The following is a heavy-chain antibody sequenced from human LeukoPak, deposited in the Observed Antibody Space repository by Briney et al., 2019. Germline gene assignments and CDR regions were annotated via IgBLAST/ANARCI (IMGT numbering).Heavy chain of an antibody. CDR3: ARTTTPHYYGSGSYALGY. CDR2: ISYDGSNK. Sequence: GGSLRLSCAAAGFTFSTYAMHWVRQGPGKGLEWVAVISYDGSNKFYADSVKGRFTISRDNSKNTLYLQMSSLSAEDTAVYYCARTTTPHYYGSGSYALGYWGQGTLVTVPS. J-gene: IGHJ4*02. D-gene: IGHD3-10*01. CDR1: GFTFSTYA. V-gene: IGHV3-30-3*01.